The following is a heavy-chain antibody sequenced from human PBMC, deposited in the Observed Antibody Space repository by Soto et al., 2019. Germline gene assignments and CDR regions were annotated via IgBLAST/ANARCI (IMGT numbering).Heavy chain of an antibody. D-gene: IGHD4-17*01. Sequence: QVQLVQSGTEVKKPGASVRVSCTASGYPFTNYYIHWVRQAPGQGPEWMGIVNPSSGRTTYAQTLPGRITMTTDTTTNTVYMEMNSLRSADTAMYYCTRARITTVTTLWYFDSWGQGTLVTGSS. CDR1: GYPFTNYY. CDR3: TRARITTVTTLWYFDS. CDR2: VNPSSGRT. V-gene: IGHV1-46*04. J-gene: IGHJ4*02.